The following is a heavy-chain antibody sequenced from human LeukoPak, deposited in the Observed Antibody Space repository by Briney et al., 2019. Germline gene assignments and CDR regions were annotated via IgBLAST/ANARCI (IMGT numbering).Heavy chain of an antibody. CDR3: ARVTTVTSSYYYYYMDV. CDR1: GGSISSSSYY. Sequence: PSETLSLTCTASGGSISSSSYYWGWIRQPPGKGLEWIGSIYYSGSTYYNPSLKSRVTISVDTSKNQFSLKLSSVTAADTAVYYCARVTTVTSSYYYYYMDVWGKGTTVTVSS. D-gene: IGHD4-17*01. J-gene: IGHJ6*03. V-gene: IGHV4-39*07. CDR2: IYYSGST.